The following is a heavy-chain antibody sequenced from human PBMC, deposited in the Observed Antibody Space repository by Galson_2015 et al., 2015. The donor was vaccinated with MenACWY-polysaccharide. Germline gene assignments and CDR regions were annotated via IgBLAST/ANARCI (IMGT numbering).Heavy chain of an antibody. CDR1: GFSFSGHW. Sequence: SLRLSCAASGFSFSGHWTTWVRQAPGKGLEWVANINPDGSDKYYVDSVKGRFIISRDNAKNSVYLQMNGLRVEDTAMYYCGRHFDWAFDYRGQGALVTVSS. J-gene: IGHJ4*02. CDR3: GRHFDWAFDY. D-gene: IGHD2-21*01. V-gene: IGHV3-7*01. CDR2: INPDGSDK.